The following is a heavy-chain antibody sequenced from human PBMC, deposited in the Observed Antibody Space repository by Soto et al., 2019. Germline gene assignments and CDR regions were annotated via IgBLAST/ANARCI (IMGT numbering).Heavy chain of an antibody. J-gene: IGHJ4*02. CDR3: ATRSSSFYSYFDY. V-gene: IGHV4-34*01. Sequence: SETPSLTCAVYNESLSGFYWSWIRQAPGKGLEWIGEINHSGSTHYNPSLKSRVSISADTSKMQFSLTLASVTAADAAVYYCATRSSSFYSYFDYWGQGTLVTVSS. D-gene: IGHD6-6*01. CDR2: INHSGST. CDR1: NESLSGFY.